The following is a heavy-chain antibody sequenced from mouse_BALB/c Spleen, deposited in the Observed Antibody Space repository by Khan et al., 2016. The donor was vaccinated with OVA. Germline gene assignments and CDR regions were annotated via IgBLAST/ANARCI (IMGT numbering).Heavy chain of an antibody. D-gene: IGHD1-2*01. CDR3: TRRTTAYAMDY. Sequence: QIQLVQSGAEPARPGASVKMSCTASGYTFISNTMHWIKQRPGQGLEWIGYINPRSGYTNYNQKFNDKATLTADKSSSTAYMQLSSLTSEDSAVYYCTRRTTAYAMDYWGQGTSVTVSS. V-gene: IGHV1-4*01. CDR1: GYTFISNT. CDR2: INPRSGYT. J-gene: IGHJ4*01.